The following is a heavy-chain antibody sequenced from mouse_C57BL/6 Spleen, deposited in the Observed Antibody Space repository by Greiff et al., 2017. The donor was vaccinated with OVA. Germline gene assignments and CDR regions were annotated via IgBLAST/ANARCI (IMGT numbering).Heavy chain of an antibody. V-gene: IGHV6-3*01. D-gene: IGHD2-2*01. CDR2: IRLKSDNYAT. J-gene: IGHJ1*03. CDR1: GFTFSNYW. Sequence: EVKVVESGGGLVQPGGSMKLSCVASGFTFSNYWMNWVRQSPEKGLEWVAQIRLKSDNYATHYAESVKGRFTISRDDSKSSVYLQMNNLRAEDTGIYYCTTMVTTTVDVWGTGTTVTVSS. CDR3: TTMVTTTVDV.